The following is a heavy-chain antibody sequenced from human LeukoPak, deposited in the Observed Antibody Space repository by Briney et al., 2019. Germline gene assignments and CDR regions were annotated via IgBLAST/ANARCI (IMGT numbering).Heavy chain of an antibody. D-gene: IGHD2-15*01. CDR3: ARVSYCSGGSCPIDY. CDR1: GGSISSYY. CDR2: IYTSGST. Sequence: PSETLSLTCTVSGGSISSYYWSWIRQPPGKGLEWIGYIYTSGSTNYNPSLKSRVTISVDTSKNQFSLKLSSVTAADTAVYYCARVSYCSGGSCPIDYWGQGTLVTVSS. J-gene: IGHJ4*02. V-gene: IGHV4-4*09.